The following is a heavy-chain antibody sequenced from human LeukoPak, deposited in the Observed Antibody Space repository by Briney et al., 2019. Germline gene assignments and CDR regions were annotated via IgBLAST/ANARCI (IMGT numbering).Heavy chain of an antibody. V-gene: IGHV3-7*01. CDR3: AREDMWAFDM. CDR2: MKPDGTEK. D-gene: IGHD2-15*01. J-gene: IGHJ3*02. Sequence: GGSLRLSCAASGFIFSHYWMSWVRQAPGKGLEWVANMKPDGTEKYYVDSVKGRFTISRDNAKNSLYLLMDSPRAEDTAVYYCAREDMWAFDMWGQGTMVTVSS. CDR1: GFIFSHYW.